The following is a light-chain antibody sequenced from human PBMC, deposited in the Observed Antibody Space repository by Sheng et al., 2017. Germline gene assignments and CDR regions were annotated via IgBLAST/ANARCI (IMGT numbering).Light chain of an antibody. CDR2: KAS. CDR3: QQCSSYSS. Sequence: AIRITQSPSSLSASTGDRVTITCRASQGISSYLAWYQQKRGRAPKLLIYKASSLEIGVPSRFSGRGSGTEFTLTISSLQPDDFATYYCQQCSSYSSFGQGTKVEIK. V-gene: IGKV1-8*01. CDR1: QGISSY. J-gene: IGKJ2*03.